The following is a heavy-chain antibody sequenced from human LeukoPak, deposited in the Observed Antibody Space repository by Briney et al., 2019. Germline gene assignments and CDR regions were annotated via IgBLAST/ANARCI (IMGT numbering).Heavy chain of an antibody. CDR1: GFTFSSYE. V-gene: IGHV3-48*03. CDR3: ASSERWLQLCFDY. CDR2: ISSSGSTI. D-gene: IGHD5-24*01. Sequence: GGSLRLSCAASGFTFSSYEMNWVRQAPGKGLEWVSYISSSGSTIYYADSVKGRFTISRDNAKNSLYLQMNSLRAEDTAVYYCASSERWLQLCFDYWGQRTLVTVSS. J-gene: IGHJ4*02.